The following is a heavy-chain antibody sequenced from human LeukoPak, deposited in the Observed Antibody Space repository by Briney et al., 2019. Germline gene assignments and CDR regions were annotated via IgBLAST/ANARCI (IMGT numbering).Heavy chain of an antibody. V-gene: IGHV4-59*01. CDR3: ASEHTGLGD. CDR1: GGSISSYY. Sequence: SETLSLTCTVSGGSISSYYWSWNRQPPGKGLEWIGYTYYNGNTNYNPSLKSRATISVDTSKNQFSLRLSSVTAADTAVYYCASEHTGLGDWGQGALVTVSS. D-gene: IGHD3-16*01. J-gene: IGHJ4*02. CDR2: TYYNGNT.